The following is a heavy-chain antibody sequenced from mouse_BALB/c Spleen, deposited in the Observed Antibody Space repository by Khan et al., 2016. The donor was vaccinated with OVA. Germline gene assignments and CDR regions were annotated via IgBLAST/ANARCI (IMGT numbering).Heavy chain of an antibody. Sequence: QFQLVQSGPDLKKPGETVKISCKASGYTFTNYGINWVKQAPGKGLKWMGWIYTYTGEPTYADDFTGRFAFSLETSASTAYLQINNLKNEDTATYFCARGGRRAIDYWGQGTSVTVSS. D-gene: IGHD3-3*01. J-gene: IGHJ4*01. CDR3: ARGGRRAIDY. CDR1: GYTFTNYG. V-gene: IGHV9-3-1*01. CDR2: IYTYTGEP.